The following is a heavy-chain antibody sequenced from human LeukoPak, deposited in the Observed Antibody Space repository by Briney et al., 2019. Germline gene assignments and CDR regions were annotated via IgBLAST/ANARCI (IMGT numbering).Heavy chain of an antibody. D-gene: IGHD1-7*01. CDR2: IYYSGST. Sequence: SETLSLTRTVSGGSISSGGYYWSWIRQHPGKGLEWIGYIYYSGSTYYNPSLKSRVTISVDTSKNQFSLKLSSVTAADTAVYYCARAVQRTTALFDYWGQGTLVTVSS. J-gene: IGHJ4*02. CDR3: ARAVQRTTALFDY. V-gene: IGHV4-31*03. CDR1: GGSISSGGYY.